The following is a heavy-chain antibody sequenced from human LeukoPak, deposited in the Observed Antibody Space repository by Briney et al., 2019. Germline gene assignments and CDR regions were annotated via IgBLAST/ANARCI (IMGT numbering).Heavy chain of an antibody. V-gene: IGHV3-30-3*01. CDR2: ISYDGSNE. Sequence: GGSLRLSCAASGFTFSSYAMHWVRQAPGKGLEWVAVISYDGSNEYYADSVKGRFTISRDNSKNTLYLQMNSLRAEDTAVYYCARGDDFWSGYPFDYWGQGTLVTVSS. CDR1: GFTFSSYA. J-gene: IGHJ4*02. D-gene: IGHD3-3*01. CDR3: ARGDDFWSGYPFDY.